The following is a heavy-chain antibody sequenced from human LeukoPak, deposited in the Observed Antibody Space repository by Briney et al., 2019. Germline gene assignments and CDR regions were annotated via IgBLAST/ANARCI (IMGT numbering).Heavy chain of an antibody. CDR3: ARVRGGLHCSGGSCYPPAR. J-gene: IGHJ4*02. Sequence: SETLSLTCTVSGGSISGYYWSWIRQPPGKGLEWIGEINHSGSTNYNPSLKSRVTISVDTSKNQFSLKLGSVTAADTAVYYCARVRGGLHCSGGSCYPPARWGQGTLVTVSS. CDR2: INHSGST. CDR1: GGSISGYY. D-gene: IGHD2-15*01. V-gene: IGHV4-34*01.